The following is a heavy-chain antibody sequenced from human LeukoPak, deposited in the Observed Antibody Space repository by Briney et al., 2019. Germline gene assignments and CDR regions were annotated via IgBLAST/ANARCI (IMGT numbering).Heavy chain of an antibody. CDR2: IYYSGST. V-gene: IGHV4-59*01. CDR3: ARWAYSSYRYFDY. CDR1: GGSISSYY. D-gene: IGHD6-6*01. J-gene: IGHJ4*02. Sequence: ETLSLTCTVSGGSISSYYWSWIRQPPGKGLEWIGHIYYSGSTNYNPSLKSRVTISVDTSKNQFSLKLSSVTAADTAVYYCARWAYSSYRYFDYWGQGTLVTVSS.